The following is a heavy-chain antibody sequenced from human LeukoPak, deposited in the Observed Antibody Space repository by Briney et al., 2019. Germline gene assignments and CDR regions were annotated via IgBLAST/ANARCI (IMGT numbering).Heavy chain of an antibody. V-gene: IGHV3-11*04. D-gene: IGHD3/OR15-3a*01. CDR1: GFSFSDYY. J-gene: IGHJ3*02. CDR3: ARFGTGYGALDI. CDR2: ISSSGGNI. Sequence: PGGSLRLSCAASGFSFSDYYMSWIRQAPGKGLEWVSYISSSGGNIFYADSVRGRFTMSRDNAKKSLFLQMNRLRAEDTAVYYCARFGTGYGALDIWGQGTMVTVSS.